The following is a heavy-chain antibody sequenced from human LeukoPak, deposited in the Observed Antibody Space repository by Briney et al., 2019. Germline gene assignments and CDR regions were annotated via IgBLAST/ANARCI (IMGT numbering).Heavy chain of an antibody. V-gene: IGHV4-59*08. D-gene: IGHD6-19*01. Sequence: PSETLSLTCTVSGGSISSYYWSWIRQPPGKGLEWIGYIYYSGSTNYNPSLKSRVTISVDTSKNQFSLKLSSVTAADTAVYYCARRIAVAGHFDYWSQGTLVTVSS. CDR2: IYYSGST. J-gene: IGHJ4*02. CDR1: GGSISSYY. CDR3: ARRIAVAGHFDY.